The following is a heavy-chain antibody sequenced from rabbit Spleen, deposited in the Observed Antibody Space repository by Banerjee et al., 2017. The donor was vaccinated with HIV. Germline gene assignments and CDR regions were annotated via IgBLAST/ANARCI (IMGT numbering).Heavy chain of an antibody. D-gene: IGHD8-1*01. Sequence: QEQLKETGGGLVQPGGSLTLSCKASGFDFSDYYMIWVRQAPGRGLEWVACAYAGTSGSSYSAPWAKGRFTISKTSSTTVTLQMTSLTAADTATYFCARDAGTSFSTYGMDLWGQGTLVTVS. CDR3: ARDAGTSFSTYGMDL. CDR1: GFDFSDYYM. J-gene: IGHJ6*01. V-gene: IGHV1S45*01. CDR2: AYAGTSGSS.